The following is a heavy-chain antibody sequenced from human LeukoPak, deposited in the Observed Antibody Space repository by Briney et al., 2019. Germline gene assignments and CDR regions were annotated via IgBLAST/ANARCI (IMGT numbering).Heavy chain of an antibody. J-gene: IGHJ3*02. Sequence: PSQTLSLTCTVSGGSISSGGYYWSWIRQHPGKGLEWFGYIYYSGSTYYNPSLKSRVTISVDTSKNQFSLKLSSVTAADTAVYYCARVEKGYSSSWDAFDIWGQGTMVTVSS. CDR3: ARVEKGYSSSWDAFDI. CDR1: GGSISSGGYY. D-gene: IGHD6-13*01. CDR2: IYYSGST. V-gene: IGHV4-31*03.